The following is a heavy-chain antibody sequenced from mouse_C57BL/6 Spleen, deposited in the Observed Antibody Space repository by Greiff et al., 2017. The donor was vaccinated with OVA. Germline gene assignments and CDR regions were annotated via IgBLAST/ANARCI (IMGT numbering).Heavy chain of an antibody. D-gene: IGHD3-1*01. CDR2: INPGSGGT. CDR1: GYAFTNYL. V-gene: IGHV1-54*01. J-gene: IGHJ3*01. CDR3: ARSGPWFAY. Sequence: VMLVESGAELVRPGTSVKVSCKASGYAFTNYLIEWVKQRPGQGLEWIGVINPGSGGTNYNEKFKGKATLTADKSSSTAYMQLSSLTSEDSAVYFCARSGPWFAYWGQGTLVTVSA.